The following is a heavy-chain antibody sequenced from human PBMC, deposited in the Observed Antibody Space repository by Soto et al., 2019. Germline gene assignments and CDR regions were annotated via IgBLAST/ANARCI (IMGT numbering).Heavy chain of an antibody. D-gene: IGHD6-13*01. J-gene: IGHJ5*02. Sequence: QVQLQESGPGLVKPSETLSLTCTVSGDSVNTGVYYWSWVRQSPGKGLEWIGYIHHSGSAQYHPPLTSRATISLDTSKNHFSLSLTPAAAAETAVYYWAGLSLAAAGTPRWFDPWAREPRSPSPQ. V-gene: IGHV4-61*08. CDR2: IHHSGSA. CDR3: AGLSLAAAGTPRWFDP. CDR1: GDSVNTGVYY.